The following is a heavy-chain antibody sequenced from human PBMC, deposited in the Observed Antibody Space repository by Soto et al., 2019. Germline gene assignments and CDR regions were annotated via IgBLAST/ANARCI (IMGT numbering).Heavy chain of an antibody. J-gene: IGHJ4*02. CDR2: IYWDDDK. V-gene: IGHV2-5*02. CDR3: ALRAPPIVGVTLFHS. Sequence: QITLKESGPALVKPTQTLTLTCTFSGFSLTTSGVGVGWIRQPPGKALEWLAMIYWDDDKRYSPSLENRLTITKDNSKNPVVLTMTNVDPVDTATYYCALRAPPIVGVTLFHSWGQGTLVTVSS. D-gene: IGHD1-26*01. CDR1: GFSLTTSGVG.